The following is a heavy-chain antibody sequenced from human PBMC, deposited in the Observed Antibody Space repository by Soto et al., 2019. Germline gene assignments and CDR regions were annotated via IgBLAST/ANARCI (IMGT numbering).Heavy chain of an antibody. CDR3: AEGDTYSDY. Sequence: EVQLVESGGDLVQPGGSLRLSCAASGFPFSSHWMTWVRQAPGKGLEWVANIKQDGSETNYVDSVKGRFTISRDNAKNSLYLQMNSLRAEDTAVYYCAEGDTYSDYWGQGTLVTVSS. V-gene: IGHV3-7*01. CDR2: IKQDGSET. D-gene: IGHD3-16*01. CDR1: GFPFSSHW. J-gene: IGHJ4*02.